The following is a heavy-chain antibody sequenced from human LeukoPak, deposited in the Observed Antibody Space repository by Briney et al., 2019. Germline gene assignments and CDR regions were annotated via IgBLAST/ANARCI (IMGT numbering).Heavy chain of an antibody. Sequence: ASVKVSCKASGYTFTSYGISWVRQAPGQGLEWMGWINPNSGGTKYAQKFQGRGTMTRDTSISTAYMELSSLRSDDTAVYYCARVWNYHDSSGYLEYFQEWGQGTLVTVSS. CDR2: INPNSGGT. CDR1: GYTFTSYG. J-gene: IGHJ1*01. CDR3: ARVWNYHDSSGYLEYFQE. D-gene: IGHD3-22*01. V-gene: IGHV1-2*02.